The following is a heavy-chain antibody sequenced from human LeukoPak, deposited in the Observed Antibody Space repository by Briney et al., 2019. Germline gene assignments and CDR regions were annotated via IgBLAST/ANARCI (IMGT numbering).Heavy chain of an antibody. CDR2: ISYDGSNK. J-gene: IGHJ4*02. Sequence: PGRSLRLSCAPSGLTFSNYAIHWVRQGPGKGLEWVAVISYDGSNKYYADSVKGRFTISRDNSKNTLYLQMSSLSAEDTPDYYCPRTTTPHKYGSGSYALGYWGQGTLVTVPS. CDR1: GLTFSNYA. CDR3: PRTTTPHKYGSGSYALGY. V-gene: IGHV3-30-3*01. D-gene: IGHD3-10*01.